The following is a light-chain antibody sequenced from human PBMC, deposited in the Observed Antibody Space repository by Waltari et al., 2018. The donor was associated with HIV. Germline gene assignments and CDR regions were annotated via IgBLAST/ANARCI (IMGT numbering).Light chain of an antibody. V-gene: IGKV3-15*01. CDR3: QHYTSWPLT. CDR1: QTVSRD. J-gene: IGKJ4*01. Sequence: EVVMTQSPAALSVFPGERVTLSCRASQTVSRDLAWYQQKPGQAPRLLIYGAKTRATDIPARFSGSGSGTEFTLTVSSMQSEDFAVYYCQHYTSWPLTFGGGTKVEIK. CDR2: GAK.